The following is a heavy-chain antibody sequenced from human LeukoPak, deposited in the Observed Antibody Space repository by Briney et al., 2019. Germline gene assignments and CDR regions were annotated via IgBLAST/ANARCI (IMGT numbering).Heavy chain of an antibody. J-gene: IGHJ4*02. CDR2: IYWDDDK. D-gene: IGHD3-3*01. V-gene: IGHV2-5*02. CDR3: ARRNTFWSGYPFDY. CDR1: GFSLSTSGVG. Sequence: ESGPTLVNPTQTLTLTCTFSGFSLSTSGVGVGWIRQPPGKALEWLALIYWDDDKRYSPSLKSRLTITKDTSKNQVVLTMTNMDPVDTTTYYCARRNTFWSGYPFDYWGQGTLVTVSS.